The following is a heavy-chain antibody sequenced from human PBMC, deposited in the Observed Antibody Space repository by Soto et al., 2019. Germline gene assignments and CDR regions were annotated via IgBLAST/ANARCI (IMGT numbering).Heavy chain of an antibody. J-gene: IGHJ4*02. Sequence: SETLSLTCSVSGGSIRGSYCSWIRQPPEKGLEWIASISYTGSATHNPSLKSRVSVSVDTTENQCSLKLTSVTAADTATYYCATGGGWLQNSNLRGLYFDYWGQGALVTVS. CDR3: ATGGGWLQNSNLRGLYFDY. CDR2: ISYTGSA. CDR1: GGSIRGSY. D-gene: IGHD6-19*01. V-gene: IGHV4-59*01.